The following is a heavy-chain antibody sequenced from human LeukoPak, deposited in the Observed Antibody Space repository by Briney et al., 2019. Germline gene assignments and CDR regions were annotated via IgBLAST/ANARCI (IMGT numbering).Heavy chain of an antibody. CDR1: GFTFSRYW. V-gene: IGHV3-74*01. J-gene: IGHJ4*02. CDR2: INSDGSST. D-gene: IGHD6-6*01. Sequence: PGGSLRLSCVASGFTFSRYWMHWVRQAPGKGLVWVSRINSDGSSTSYADSVRGRFSISRDNAKNTLYLQMNSLRAEDTAVYYCARGLSGYASSLGYWGQGTLVTVSA. CDR3: ARGLSGYASSLGY.